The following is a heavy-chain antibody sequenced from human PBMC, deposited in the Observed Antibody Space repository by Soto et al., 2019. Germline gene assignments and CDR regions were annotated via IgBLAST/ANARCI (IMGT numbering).Heavy chain of an antibody. D-gene: IGHD3-22*01. CDR2: MNPNSGNT. Sequence: ASVKVSCKASGYTFTSYDINWGRQATGQGLEWMGWMNPNSGNTGYARKFQGRVTMTRNTSISTAYMQLSSLRSEDTAVYYCARRMGCSGDYYEWAIDYWGQGTLVTVSS. CDR1: GYTFTSYD. CDR3: ARRMGCSGDYYEWAIDY. J-gene: IGHJ4*02. V-gene: IGHV1-8*01.